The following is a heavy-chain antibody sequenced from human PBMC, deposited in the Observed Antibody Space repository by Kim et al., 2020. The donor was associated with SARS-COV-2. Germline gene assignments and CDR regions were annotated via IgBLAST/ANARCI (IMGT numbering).Heavy chain of an antibody. CDR2: ISNSGGST. Sequence: GGSLRLSCAASGFTFSTYAMSWVRQAPGKGLEWVSIISNSGGSTDYAESVKGRFTISRDNSKYTLNLQMNSLRVEDTAVYYCAKVGGTGYFDYWGRGTLVTVSS. CDR3: AKVGGTGYFDY. D-gene: IGHD1-1*01. J-gene: IGHJ4*02. V-gene: IGHV3-23*01. CDR1: GFTFSTYA.